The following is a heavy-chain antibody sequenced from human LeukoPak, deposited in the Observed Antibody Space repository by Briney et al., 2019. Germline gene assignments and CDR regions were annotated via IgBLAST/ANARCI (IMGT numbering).Heavy chain of an antibody. CDR2: IIRIFVIA. V-gene: IGHV1-69*05. Sequence: SVKVSCKASGGTFSSYAISWVRQAPGQALEWVRGIIRIFVIANYAQKFQGRGAITTDESTSTAYMELSSLRSEDTAVYYCASSGVAVTGSFDYWGQGTLVTVSS. D-gene: IGHD6-19*01. CDR1: GGTFSSYA. CDR3: ASSGVAVTGSFDY. J-gene: IGHJ4*02.